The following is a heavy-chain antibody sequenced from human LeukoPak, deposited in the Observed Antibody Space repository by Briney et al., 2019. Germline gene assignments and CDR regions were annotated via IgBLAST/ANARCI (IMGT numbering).Heavy chain of an antibody. Sequence: SETLSLTCTVSGGSISSSSYYWGWIRQPPGKGLEWIGSIYYSGSTYYNPSLKSRVTISVDTSKNQFSLKLSSVTAADTAVYYCARLMSRVWADSSGYVDYWGQGTLVTVSS. CDR2: IYYSGST. J-gene: IGHJ4*02. CDR1: GGSISSSSYY. CDR3: ARLMSRVWADSSGYVDY. V-gene: IGHV4-39*01. D-gene: IGHD3-22*01.